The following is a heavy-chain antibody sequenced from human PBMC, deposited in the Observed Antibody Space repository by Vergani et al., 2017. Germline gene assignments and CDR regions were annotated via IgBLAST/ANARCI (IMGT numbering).Heavy chain of an antibody. D-gene: IGHD3-16*02. CDR1: GDSITNGGFS. V-gene: IGHV4-30-2*01. CDR3: ARASLKALVGYYYYMDV. J-gene: IGHJ6*03. CDR2: IFPSGNS. Sequence: QLQLQESGSGLVKPSQTLSLTCAVSGDSITNGGFSWNWIRQPPGKGPEWIGDIFPSGNSDYNPFLKNRVSISLDKSKNQFSLWVNSVTAAHTAVYFCARASLKALVGYYYYMDVWGKGKTVVVSS.